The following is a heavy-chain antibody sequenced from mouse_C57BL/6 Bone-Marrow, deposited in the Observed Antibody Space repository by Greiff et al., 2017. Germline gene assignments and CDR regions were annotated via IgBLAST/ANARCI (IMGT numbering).Heavy chain of an antibody. Sequence: VPLKQSGPVLVKPGASVKMSCKASGYTFTDYYMNWVKQSHGKSLEWIGVINPYNGGTSYNQKFKGKATLTVDKSSSTAYMELNSLTSEDSAVYYCARGYYGSVYYAMDYWGQGTSVTVSS. CDR1: GYTFTDYY. D-gene: IGHD1-1*01. CDR2: INPYNGGT. V-gene: IGHV1-19*01. CDR3: ARGYYGSVYYAMDY. J-gene: IGHJ4*01.